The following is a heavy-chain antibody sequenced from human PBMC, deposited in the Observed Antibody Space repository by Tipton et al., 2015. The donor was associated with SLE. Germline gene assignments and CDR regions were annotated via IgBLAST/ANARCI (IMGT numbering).Heavy chain of an antibody. CDR3: ARVHLWKAFDI. CDR2: MNPNSGNT. Sequence: QSGAEVKKPGASVKVSCKASGYTFTSYGISWVRQAPGQGLEWMGWMNPNSGNTGYAQKFQGRVTITRNTSISTAYMELSSLRSEDTAVYYCARVHLWKAFDIWGQGTMVTVSS. D-gene: IGHD1-1*01. V-gene: IGHV1-8*03. J-gene: IGHJ3*02. CDR1: GYTFTSYG.